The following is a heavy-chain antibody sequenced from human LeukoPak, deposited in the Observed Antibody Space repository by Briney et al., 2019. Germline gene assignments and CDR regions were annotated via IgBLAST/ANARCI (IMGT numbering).Heavy chain of an antibody. Sequence: GGALRLSCADSGFAFRTYVMRWVRQAPGEGRDWVSAICTSGGTTYYADSVKGRFTISRDNSKDTLYLQMNSLRAEDTAVYYCAKRLGGSGFDYWGQGTLVTVSS. J-gene: IGHJ4*02. CDR3: AKRLGGSGFDY. CDR2: ICTSGGTT. CDR1: GFAFRTYV. D-gene: IGHD3-16*01. V-gene: IGHV3-23*01.